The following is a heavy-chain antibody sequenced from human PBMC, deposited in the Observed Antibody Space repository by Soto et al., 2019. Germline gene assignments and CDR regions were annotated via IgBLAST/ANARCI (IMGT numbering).Heavy chain of an antibody. CDR3: ARDGHCSGGSCYSGAFDI. J-gene: IGHJ3*02. D-gene: IGHD2-15*01. Sequence: SETLSLTCTVSGGSISSGDYSWSWIRQPPGKGLEWIGYIHYSGSTSYNPSLKSRLTLSVDTSKNQFSLKLNSVTAADTAVYYCARDGHCSGGSCYSGAFDIWGQGRMVTVSS. CDR2: IHYSGST. CDR1: GGSISSGDYS. V-gene: IGHV4-30-4*01.